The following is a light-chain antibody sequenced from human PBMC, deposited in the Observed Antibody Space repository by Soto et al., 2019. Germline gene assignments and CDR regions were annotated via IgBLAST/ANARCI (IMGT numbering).Light chain of an antibody. CDR1: QDISSW. Sequence: DIQMTQSPSSVSASVGDRVTITCRASQDISSWLAWYQQKPGKAPKVLIYDASSLQRGVPSRFSGSGSGTDFTLTINTLQPEDSATYYCQQAHSFPLTFGGWTKVEIK. CDR3: QQAHSFPLT. V-gene: IGKV1D-12*01. J-gene: IGKJ4*01. CDR2: DAS.